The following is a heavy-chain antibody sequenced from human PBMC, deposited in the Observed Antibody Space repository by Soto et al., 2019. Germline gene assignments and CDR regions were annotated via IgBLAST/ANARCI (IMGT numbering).Heavy chain of an antibody. CDR3: AREVSSFGSNHFDS. V-gene: IGHV4-59*01. CDR2: IYYTGTT. Sequence: PSETLSLTCSVSGTSIRGYYWTWIRQPPGKGLEWIGYIYYTGTTKYNPSPKSRVTISVDTSKNQFSLRLNSVTAADTAVYYCAREVSSFGSNHFDSWGQGARVTVSS. J-gene: IGHJ4*02. CDR1: GTSIRGYY. D-gene: IGHD3-10*01.